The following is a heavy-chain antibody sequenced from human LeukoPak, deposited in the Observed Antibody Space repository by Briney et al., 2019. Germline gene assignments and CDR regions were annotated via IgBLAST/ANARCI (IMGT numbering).Heavy chain of an antibody. D-gene: IGHD3-3*01. J-gene: IGHJ6*02. CDR3: ARDLPTRGYYDFWSGYRAHGMDV. V-gene: IGHV1-46*01. Sequence: ASVKVSCKASGYTFTSYYMHWVRQAPGQGLEWMGIINPSGGSTSYAQKFQGRVTMTRDTSTSTVYMELRSLRSDDTAVYYCARDLPTRGYYDFWSGYRAHGMDVWGQGTTVTVSS. CDR1: GYTFTSYY. CDR2: INPSGGST.